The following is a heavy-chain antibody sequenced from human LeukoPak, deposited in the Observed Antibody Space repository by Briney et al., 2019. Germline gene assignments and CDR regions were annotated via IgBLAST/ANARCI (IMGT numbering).Heavy chain of an antibody. CDR2: IYSGGST. Sequence: GGSLRLSCAASGFTVSSNYMSWVRQAPGKGLEWVSVIYSGGSTYYADSVKGRFTISRDNSKNTLYLQMNSLRAEDTAVYYCASLSGSYYSLNYWGQGTLVTVSS. J-gene: IGHJ4*02. V-gene: IGHV3-53*01. D-gene: IGHD1-26*01. CDR1: GFTVSSNY. CDR3: ASLSGSYYSLNY.